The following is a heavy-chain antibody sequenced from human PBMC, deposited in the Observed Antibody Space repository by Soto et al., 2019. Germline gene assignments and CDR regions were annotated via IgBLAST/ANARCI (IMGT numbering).Heavy chain of an antibody. CDR1: GFTFSSYA. J-gene: IGHJ4*02. CDR3: AKEGYSSGWWSSTVDY. V-gene: IGHV3-23*01. Sequence: GGSLRLSCAASGFTFSSYAMSWVRQAPGKGLEWVSAISGSGGSTYYADSVKGRFTISRDNSKNTLYLQMNSLRAEDTAVYYCAKEGYSSGWWSSTVDYWGQGTLVTVSS. CDR2: ISGSGGST. D-gene: IGHD6-19*01.